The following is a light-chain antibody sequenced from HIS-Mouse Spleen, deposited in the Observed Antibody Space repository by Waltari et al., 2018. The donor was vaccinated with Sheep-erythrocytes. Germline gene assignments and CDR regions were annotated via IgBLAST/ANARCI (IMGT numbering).Light chain of an antibody. CDR2: EVS. V-gene: IGLV2-8*01. Sequence: QSVLTQPPSVSAAPGQKVTISCSGISSNLGNNDVSWYQQLPGTAPKLMIYEVSKRPSGVPDRFSGSKSGNTASLTVSGLQAEDEADYYCSSYAGSNNWVFGGGTKLTVL. J-gene: IGLJ3*02. CDR1: SSNLGNND. CDR3: SSYAGSNNWV.